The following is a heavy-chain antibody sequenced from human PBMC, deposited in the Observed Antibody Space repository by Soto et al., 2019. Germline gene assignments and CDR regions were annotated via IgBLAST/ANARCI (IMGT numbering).Heavy chain of an antibody. CDR2: IKSRTDGGTT. CDR3: TTSLGCSSTSCRYYYYYYGMDV. D-gene: IGHD2-2*01. CDR1: GFTFSNAW. V-gene: IGHV3-15*01. Sequence: PGGSLRLSCAASGFTFSNAWMSWVRQAPGKGLEWVGRIKSRTDGGTTDYAAPVKGRFTISRDDSKNTLYLQMNSLKTEDTAVYYCTTSLGCSSTSCRYYYYYYGMDVWGQGTTVTVSS. J-gene: IGHJ6*02.